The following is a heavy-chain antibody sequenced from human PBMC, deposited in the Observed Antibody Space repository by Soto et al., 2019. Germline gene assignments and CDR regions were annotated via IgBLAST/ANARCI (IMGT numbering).Heavy chain of an antibody. CDR2: IDPYDSYT. D-gene: IGHD3-10*01. Sequence: PGESLKISCKGSGCNVNNYWINWVRQMPGKGLEWMGRIDPYDSYTNYSPSFQGHVTISVDTPSSTAYLQWSSLKASDTAMYYCARPPLPGFGKYAKDVWGQGTTVTVSS. J-gene: IGHJ6*02. CDR3: ARPPLPGFGKYAKDV. CDR1: GCNVNNYW. V-gene: IGHV5-10-1*01.